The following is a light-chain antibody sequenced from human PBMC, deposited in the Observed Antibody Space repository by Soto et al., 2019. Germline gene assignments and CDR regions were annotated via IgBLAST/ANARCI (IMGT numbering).Light chain of an antibody. V-gene: IGLV2-8*01. CDR3: SSYAGSNNLV. CDR1: SSDVGGYNY. CDR2: DVT. J-gene: IGLJ2*01. Sequence: QSALTQPPSASGSPGQSATISCTGTSSDVGGYNYVSWYQQHPGKAPHLMIYDVTKRPSGVPDRFSGSKSGNTASLTVSGLQAEDEADYYCSSYAGSNNLVFGGGTKLTVL.